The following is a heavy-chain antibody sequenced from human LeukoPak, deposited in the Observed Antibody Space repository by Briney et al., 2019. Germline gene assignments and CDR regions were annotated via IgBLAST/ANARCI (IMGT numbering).Heavy chain of an antibody. CDR1: GFSFSSYT. CDR3: VKGDVYTRSGLDY. D-gene: IGHD3-16*01. CDR2: ISSNGVNT. Sequence: GGSLRLSCSASGFSFSSYTMHWVRQAPGKGLEYVSGISSNGVNTYYPDSVKGRFTISRDNSKNTLYLQMSSLRPEDTAVYSCVKGDVYTRSGLDYWGQGTLVSVSS. J-gene: IGHJ4*02. V-gene: IGHV3-64D*06.